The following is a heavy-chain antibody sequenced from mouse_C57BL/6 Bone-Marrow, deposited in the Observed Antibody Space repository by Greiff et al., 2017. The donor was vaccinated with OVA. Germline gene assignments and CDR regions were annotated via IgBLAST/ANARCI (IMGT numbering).Heavy chain of an antibody. D-gene: IGHD2-5*01. CDR3: ARGGFYYSNYVGWYFDV. CDR2: IHPNSGST. Sequence: VQLQQPGAELVKPGASVKLSCKTSGYTFTSYWMHWVKQRPGQGLEWIGMIHPNSGSTNYNEKFKSKATLTVDKSASTAYMQISSLTSEDSAVYYCARGGFYYSNYVGWYFDVWGTGTTVTVSS. J-gene: IGHJ1*03. CDR1: GYTFTSYW. V-gene: IGHV1-64*01.